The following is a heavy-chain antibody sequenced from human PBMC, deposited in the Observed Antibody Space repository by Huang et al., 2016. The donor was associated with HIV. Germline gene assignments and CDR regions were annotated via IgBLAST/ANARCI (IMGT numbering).Heavy chain of an antibody. CDR1: GFTFSNFG. CDR3: ARDHPLGGFDY. D-gene: IGHD3-16*01. J-gene: IGHJ4*02. CDR2: ISSSGTYI. Sequence: EVQMVESGGGLVKPGRFLSLSCAASGFTFSNFGMSWVRQAPGKGLEWSSSISSSGTYIYYADSVKGRFTISRDDAKTSLFLQMNSLRVEDTAIYYCARDHPLGGFDYWGQGALVTVSS. V-gene: IGHV3-21*02.